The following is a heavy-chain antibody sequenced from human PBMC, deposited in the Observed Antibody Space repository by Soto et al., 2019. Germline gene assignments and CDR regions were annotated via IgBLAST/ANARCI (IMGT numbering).Heavy chain of an antibody. D-gene: IGHD3-22*01. J-gene: IGHJ6*02. CDR1: GYSFTSYW. V-gene: IGHV5-10-1*01. CDR2: IDPSDSYT. CDR3: ARSLYYYDSSGYIPYYYYYGMDV. Sequence: EPLKISCKGSGYSFTSYWISWVRQMPGKGLEWMGRIDPSDSYTNYSPSFQGHVTISADKSISTAYLQWSSLKASDTAMYYCARSLYYYDSSGYIPYYYYYGMDVWGQGTTVTVSS.